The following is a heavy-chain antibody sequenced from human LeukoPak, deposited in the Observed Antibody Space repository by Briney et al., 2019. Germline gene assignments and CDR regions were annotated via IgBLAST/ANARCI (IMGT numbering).Heavy chain of an antibody. CDR2: IYYSGSA. Sequence: SETLSLTCTVSGGSISSGDYYWSWIRQPPGTGLEWIGYIYYSGSAYYYPSLESRVTISVDTSKNQFSPNLNSVTAADTAVYYCARASLRGTPTWFDPWGQGTLVTVSS. CDR1: GGSISSGDYY. V-gene: IGHV4-30-4*01. CDR3: ARASLRGTPTWFDP. J-gene: IGHJ5*02.